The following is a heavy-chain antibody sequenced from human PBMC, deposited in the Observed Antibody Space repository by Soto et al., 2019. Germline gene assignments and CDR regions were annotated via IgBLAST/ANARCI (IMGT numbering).Heavy chain of an antibody. CDR3: ATLPPRIVVVFSGMPT. CDR1: GGSISSSYW. Sequence: QVQLRESGPRLVKPSGTLSLTCAVSGGSISSSYWWTWVRQAPGKGLQWIGEIYHSGITNYNPSLRSRVSRALDKSNNELSLSLTSVTAAAPAVDYWATLPPRIVVVFSGMPTWGQGILVPVSS. V-gene: IGHV4-4*02. J-gene: IGHJ5*02. D-gene: IGHD2-21*01. CDR2: IYHSGIT.